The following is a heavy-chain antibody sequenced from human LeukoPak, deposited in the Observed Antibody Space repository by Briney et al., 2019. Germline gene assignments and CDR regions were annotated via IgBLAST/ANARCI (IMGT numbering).Heavy chain of an antibody. CDR3: ARSYLRVYLDY. CDR2: ISSSGSTI. Sequence: GGSLRLSCAASGFTFSSYSMNWVRQAPGKGLEWVSYISSSGSTIYYADSVKGRFTISRDNAKNSLYLQMNSLRAEDTAVYYCARSYLRVYLDYWGQGTLVTVSS. CDR1: GFTFSSYS. J-gene: IGHJ4*02. D-gene: IGHD3-10*01. V-gene: IGHV3-48*04.